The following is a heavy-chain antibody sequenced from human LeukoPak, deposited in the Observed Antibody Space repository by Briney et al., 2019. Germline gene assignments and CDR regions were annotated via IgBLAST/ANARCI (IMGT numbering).Heavy chain of an antibody. CDR3: AREAPAVAAAGRRFQH. CDR1: GFTFSSYA. V-gene: IGHV3-30-3*01. J-gene: IGHJ1*01. D-gene: IGHD6-13*01. Sequence: GGSLRLSCAASGFTFSSYAMHWVRQAPGKGLEWVAVISYDGSNKYYADSVKGRFTISRDNSKNTLYLQMNSLRAEDTAVYYCAREAPAVAAAGRRFQHWGQGTLVTVSS. CDR2: ISYDGSNK.